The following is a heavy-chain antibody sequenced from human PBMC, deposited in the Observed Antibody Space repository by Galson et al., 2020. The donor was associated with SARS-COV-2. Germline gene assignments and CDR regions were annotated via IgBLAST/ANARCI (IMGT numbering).Heavy chain of an antibody. J-gene: IGHJ2*01. D-gene: IGHD1-26*01. V-gene: IGHV4-39*01. CDR3: ARHMVGPRYFDL. Sequence: SQTLSLTCTVPGGSIDTATNYWVWIRRPPGKGLEWIGTVYHTGKTSYSPSLTSRATLSLDPSKNQFFLRLSSVTAADTAVYYCARHMVGPRYFDLWGRGTLVTVSS. CDR2: VYHTGKT. CDR1: GGSIDTATNY.